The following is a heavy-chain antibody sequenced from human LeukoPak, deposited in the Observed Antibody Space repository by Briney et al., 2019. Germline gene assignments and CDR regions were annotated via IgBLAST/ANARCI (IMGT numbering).Heavy chain of an antibody. CDR1: GYTFTSYG. D-gene: IGHD1-26*01. Sequence: GASVKVSCKASGYTFTSYGISWVRQAPGQGLEWMGRINPNSGGTNYAQKFQGRVTLTRDTSISTAYMELSRLRSDDTAVYYCARDGEEWELPTFDYWGQGTLVTVSS. CDR3: ARDGEEWELPTFDY. V-gene: IGHV1-2*06. CDR2: INPNSGGT. J-gene: IGHJ4*02.